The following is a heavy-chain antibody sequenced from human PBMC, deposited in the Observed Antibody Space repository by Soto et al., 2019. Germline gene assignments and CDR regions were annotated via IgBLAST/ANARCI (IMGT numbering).Heavy chain of an antibody. V-gene: IGHV1-18*01. D-gene: IGHD6-6*01. CDR2: ISAYNGDT. CDR1: GYTFTNDG. CDR3: ARVRQVVGYFYNYMDV. J-gene: IGHJ6*03. Sequence: ASVKVSCKASGYTFTNDGITWVRQDPGQGLEWMGWISAYNGDTHYTQRLQGRVTMTTDTSTSTAYMELRGLRSDDTAVFYCARVRQVVGYFYNYMDVWGKGTTVTVSS.